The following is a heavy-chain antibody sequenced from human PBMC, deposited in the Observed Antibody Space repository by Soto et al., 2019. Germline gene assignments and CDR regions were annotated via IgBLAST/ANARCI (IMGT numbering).Heavy chain of an antibody. CDR2: ISAYNGNT. CDR1: GYTFTSYG. CDR3: AREALLNWFDP. D-gene: IGHD2-15*01. J-gene: IGHJ5*02. Sequence: ASVKVSCKASGYTFTSYGISWVRQAPGQGLEWMGWISAYNGNTNYAQKLQGRVTMTTDTSTSTAYMELRSLRAEDTAVYYCAREALLNWFDPWGQGTLVTVSS. V-gene: IGHV1-18*01.